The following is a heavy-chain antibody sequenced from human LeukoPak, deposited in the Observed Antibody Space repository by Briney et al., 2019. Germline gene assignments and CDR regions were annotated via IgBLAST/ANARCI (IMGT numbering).Heavy chain of an antibody. CDR3: ARGPSSIAARPSLGFDY. Sequence: SETLSLTCAVYGGSFSGYYWSWIRQPPGKGLEWIGEINHSGSTNYNPSLQSRVTISVDTSKNQFSLKLSSVTAADTAVYYCARGPSSIAARPSLGFDYWGQGTLVTVSS. CDR2: INHSGST. J-gene: IGHJ4*02. D-gene: IGHD6-6*01. CDR1: GGSFSGYY. V-gene: IGHV4-34*01.